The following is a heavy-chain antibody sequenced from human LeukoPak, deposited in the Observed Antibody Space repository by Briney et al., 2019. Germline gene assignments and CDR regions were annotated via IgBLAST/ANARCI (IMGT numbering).Heavy chain of an antibody. V-gene: IGHV3-23*01. CDR2: ISGSGGST. D-gene: IGHD6-19*01. J-gene: IGHJ4*02. CDR3: AKLSSPSGWYYFDY. Sequence: GGSLRLSYAASGFTFSSYAMSWVRQAPGKGLEWVSAISGSGGSTYYADSVKGRFTISRDNSKNTLYLQMNSLRAEDTAVYYCAKLSSPSGWYYFDYWGQGTLVTVSS. CDR1: GFTFSSYA.